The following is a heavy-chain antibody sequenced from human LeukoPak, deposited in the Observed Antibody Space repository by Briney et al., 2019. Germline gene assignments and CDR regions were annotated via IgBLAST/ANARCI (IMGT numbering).Heavy chain of an antibody. CDR3: GKDRNVYCSGGSCYTL. Sequence: GGSLRLSCTASGFTFSSYAMSWVRQPPGKGLEWVSLISGGGDSTYYADSVKGRFTISRVNSKNTLYLEMNSLRAEDTAVYYCGKDRNVYCSGGSCYTLWGQGTLVTVSS. J-gene: IGHJ4*02. V-gene: IGHV3-23*01. CDR2: ISGGGDST. D-gene: IGHD2-15*01. CDR1: GFTFSSYA.